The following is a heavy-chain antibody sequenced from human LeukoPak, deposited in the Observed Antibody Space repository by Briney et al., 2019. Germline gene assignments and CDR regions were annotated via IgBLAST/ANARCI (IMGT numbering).Heavy chain of an antibody. CDR2: ISYDGSNK. D-gene: IGHD2-2*01. V-gene: IGHV3-30*18. J-gene: IGHJ5*02. Sequence: PGGSLRLSCAASGFTFSSYGMHWVRKAPSKGLEWVAVISYDGSNKYYADSVKGRFTVSRDNSKNTLYLQMNSLRAEDTAVYYCAKAEVPADNWFDPWGQGTLVTVSS. CDR1: GFTFSSYG. CDR3: AKAEVPADNWFDP.